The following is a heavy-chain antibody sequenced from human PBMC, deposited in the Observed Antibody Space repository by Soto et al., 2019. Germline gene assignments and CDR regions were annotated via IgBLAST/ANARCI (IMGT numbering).Heavy chain of an antibody. CDR1: GDSISSGGYY. Sequence: SETLSLTCSVSGDSISSGGYYWSWIRQPPGKGLEWIGYMYNTGSTIYNPSLKSRVTISVDTSKNQFSLMLNSVTAADTAVYYCARDLWGYCGADCYPLDVWGQGTTVTVSS. J-gene: IGHJ6*02. CDR2: MYNTGST. D-gene: IGHD2-21*02. CDR3: ARDLWGYCGADCYPLDV. V-gene: IGHV4-61*08.